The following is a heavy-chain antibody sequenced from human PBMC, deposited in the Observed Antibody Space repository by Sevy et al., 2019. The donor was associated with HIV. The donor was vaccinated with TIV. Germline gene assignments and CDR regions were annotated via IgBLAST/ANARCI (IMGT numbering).Heavy chain of an antibody. Sequence: ASVKVSCKASGYTFTSYDINWVRQATGQGLEWMGWMNPNSGNTGYAQKFQGRVTMTRNTSISTAYMELSSLRSEDTAGYYCARRWRYCSSTSCSYYYYGMDVWGQGTTVTVSS. D-gene: IGHD2-2*01. V-gene: IGHV1-8*01. CDR3: ARRWRYCSSTSCSYYYYGMDV. CDR2: MNPNSGNT. J-gene: IGHJ6*02. CDR1: GYTFTSYD.